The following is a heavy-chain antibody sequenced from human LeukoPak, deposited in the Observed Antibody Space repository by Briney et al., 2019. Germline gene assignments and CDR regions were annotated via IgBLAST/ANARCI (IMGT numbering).Heavy chain of an antibody. D-gene: IGHD3-3*01. J-gene: IGHJ3*02. CDR1: GFTFSSYW. CDR3: ARIGIRGFWSGSDAFDI. CDR2: IKQDGSEK. V-gene: IGHV3-7*01. Sequence: PGGSLRLSCAASGFTFSSYWMSWVRQAPGKGLEWVANIKQDGSEKYYVDSVKGRFTISRDNAKNSLYLQMNSLRAEDTAVYYCARIGIRGFWSGSDAFDIWGQGTMVTVSS.